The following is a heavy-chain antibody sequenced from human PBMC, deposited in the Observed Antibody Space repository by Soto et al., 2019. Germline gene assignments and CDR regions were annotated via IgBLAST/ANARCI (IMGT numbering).Heavy chain of an antibody. CDR2: ISGSGGST. V-gene: IGHV3-23*01. J-gene: IGHJ4*02. Sequence: PGGSLRLSCAASGFTFSSYAMSWVRQAPGKGLEWVSAISGSGGSTYYADSVKGRFTISRDNSKNTLYLQMNSLRAEDTAVYYCAKLLPFPPYSRKGGFDYGGQGTLVTVS. CDR1: GFTFSSYA. D-gene: IGHD6-13*01. CDR3: AKLLPFPPYSRKGGFDY.